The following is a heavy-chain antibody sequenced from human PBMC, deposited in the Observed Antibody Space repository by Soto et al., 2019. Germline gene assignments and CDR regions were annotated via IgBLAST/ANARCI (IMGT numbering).Heavy chain of an antibody. Sequence: PLETLSLTCTVSGGSISSYYWSWIRQPPGKGLEWIGYIYYSGSTNYNPSLKSRVTISVDTSKNQFSLKLSSVTAADTAVYYCARVGYSYGQGAFDIWGQG. CDR1: GGSISSYY. CDR3: ARVGYSYGQGAFDI. V-gene: IGHV4-59*01. J-gene: IGHJ3*02. D-gene: IGHD5-18*01. CDR2: IYYSGST.